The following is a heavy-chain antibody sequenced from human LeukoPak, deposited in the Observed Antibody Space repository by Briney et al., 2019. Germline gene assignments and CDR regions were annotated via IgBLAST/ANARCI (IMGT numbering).Heavy chain of an antibody. CDR2: IASDGSHT. CDR3: ARERQDTIVHSGAFDI. V-gene: IGHV3-30-3*01. Sequence: GALRLSCAASGFTFSTYFMHRVRQAPGKGLEWVAVIASDGSHTFYVESVKGRFTISRDNSKNTLYLQMNSLRAEDTAVYFCARERQDTIVHSGAFDIWGQGQWSPSLQ. D-gene: IGHD3-10*01. J-gene: IGHJ3*02. CDR1: GFTFSTYF.